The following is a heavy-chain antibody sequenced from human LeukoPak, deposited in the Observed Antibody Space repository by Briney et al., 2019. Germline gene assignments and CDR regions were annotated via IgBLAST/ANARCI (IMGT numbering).Heavy chain of an antibody. Sequence: GGSLRLSCAASGFTFSNAWMSWVRQAPGKGLEWVGRIKSKTDGGTTDYAAHVKGRFTISRDDSKNTLYLQMNSLKTEDTAVYYCTLDYGDYVPYYYYYYMDVWGKGTTVTVSS. CDR1: GFTFSNAW. CDR3: TLDYGDYVPYYYYYYMDV. CDR2: IKSKTDGGTT. D-gene: IGHD4-17*01. V-gene: IGHV3-15*01. J-gene: IGHJ6*03.